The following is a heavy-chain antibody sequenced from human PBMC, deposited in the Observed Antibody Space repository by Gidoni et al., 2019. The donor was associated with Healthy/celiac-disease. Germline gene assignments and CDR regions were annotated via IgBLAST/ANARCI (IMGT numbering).Heavy chain of an antibody. J-gene: IGHJ4*02. V-gene: IGHV4-34*01. CDR1: GGSFSGYY. CDR3: ARGGWHPLGY. CDR2: INHSGST. D-gene: IGHD7-27*01. Sequence: QVQLQQWGAGLLKPSETLSLTCAVYGGSFSGYYWSWIRQPPGKGLEWIGEINHSGSTNYNPCLKSRVTISVDTSKNQFSLKLSSVTAADTAVYYCARGGWHPLGYWGQGTLVTVSS.